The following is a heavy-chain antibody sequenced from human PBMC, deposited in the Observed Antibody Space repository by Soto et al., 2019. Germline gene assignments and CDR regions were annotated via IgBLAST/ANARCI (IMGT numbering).Heavy chain of an antibody. CDR1: GYTVSSNY. CDR2: IYSGGST. D-gene: IGHD3-16*01. CDR3: ASAYYDYIWGSPDAFDI. Sequence: GGSLRPSCAASGYTVSSNYMSWVRQAPGKGLEWVSVIYSGGSTYYADSVKGRFTISRDNSKNTLYLQMNSLRAEDTAVYYCASAYYDYIWGSPDAFDIWGRGTMVTVSS. J-gene: IGHJ3*02. V-gene: IGHV3-66*01.